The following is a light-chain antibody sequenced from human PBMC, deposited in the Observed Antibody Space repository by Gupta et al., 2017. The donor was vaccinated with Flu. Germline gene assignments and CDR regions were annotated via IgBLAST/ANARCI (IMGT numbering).Light chain of an antibody. Sequence: EIVLTQSPGTLSVSPGDTVTLSCRASQRLSDTYLAWYHQKPGQAPRLLIYASSTRATDIPDRFSGSGSGTDFSLTISGLGPEDFGVYYCQQDDRAPLTFGGGTTVE. V-gene: IGKV3-20*01. CDR3: QQDDRAPLT. CDR2: ASS. J-gene: IGKJ4*01. CDR1: QRLSDTY.